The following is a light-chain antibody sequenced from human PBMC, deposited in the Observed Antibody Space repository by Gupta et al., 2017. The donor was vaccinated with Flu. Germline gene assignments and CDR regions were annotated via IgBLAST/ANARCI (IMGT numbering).Light chain of an antibody. Sequence: DFVLTQTPLSSPVTLEQPASISCRSSQSLVQSDGAAYLSWLQQRPGQPPRLLIYRISNRFSGVPDRFSGSGAGTDFTLKISRVEAEDVGVYYCMHVTQLLPITFGQGTRLEIK. CDR2: RIS. CDR1: QSLVQSDGAAY. V-gene: IGKV2-24*01. J-gene: IGKJ5*01. CDR3: MHVTQLLPIT.